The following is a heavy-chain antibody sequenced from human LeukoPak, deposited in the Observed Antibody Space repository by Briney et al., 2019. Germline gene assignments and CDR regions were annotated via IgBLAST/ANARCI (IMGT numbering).Heavy chain of an antibody. J-gene: IGHJ4*02. CDR1: GFTFDEYA. CDR3: ASRHSDGHFDY. V-gene: IGHV3-20*04. Sequence: TGGSLRLSCAASGFTFDEYAMSWVRQLPGKGLEWVSGLNWNGDTTDYADSVRGRFTISRDNAKNSLYLQMNSLTAEDTAFYYCASRHSDGHFDYWGQGTLVTVSS. CDR2: LNWNGDTT. D-gene: IGHD2-15*01.